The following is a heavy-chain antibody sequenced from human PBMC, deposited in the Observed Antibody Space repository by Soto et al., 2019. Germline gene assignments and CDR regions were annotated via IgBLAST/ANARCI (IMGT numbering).Heavy chain of an antibody. Sequence: EVQLLESGGGLVQPGGSLRLSCAASGFTFSSHAMSWVRQAPGKGLEWVSSIIDSGGRSYHADSVRGRFTISRDNSKNTLYLQMNRLGADDTAIYYCEKDKMEQWLVGGYYDDWGQGALVTVSS. CDR1: GFTFSSHA. V-gene: IGHV3-23*01. CDR2: IIDSGGRS. J-gene: IGHJ4*02. CDR3: EKDKMEQWLVGGYYDD. D-gene: IGHD6-19*01.